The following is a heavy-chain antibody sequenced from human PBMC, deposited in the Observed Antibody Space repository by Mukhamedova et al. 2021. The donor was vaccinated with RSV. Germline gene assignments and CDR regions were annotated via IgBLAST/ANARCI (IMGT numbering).Heavy chain of an antibody. D-gene: IGHD6-13*01. Sequence: GRIYASGSTNHNPSLKSRITMSVDTSKNQFSLKLRSMTAADAAMYYCVRNAGIAAAGDYFDYRGQGTLVTVSS. V-gene: IGHV4-4*07. J-gene: IGHJ4*02. CDR3: VRNAGIAAAGDYFDY. CDR2: IYASGST.